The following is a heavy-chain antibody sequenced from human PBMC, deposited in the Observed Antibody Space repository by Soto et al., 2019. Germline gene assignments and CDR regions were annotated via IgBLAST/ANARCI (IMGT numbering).Heavy chain of an antibody. J-gene: IGHJ3*02. CDR1: GFTFNNYA. CDR3: VKDSPPRPGSLVDAFDI. V-gene: IGHV3-23*01. Sequence: EVQLLESGGGLVQPGGSLRLSCAASGFTFNNYALSWVRQAPGKGLEWVSGISGTGGSTFYADSVKGRFTISRDNSKSTLYLQMNSLRAEDTAVHYCVKDSPPRPGSLVDAFDIWGQGKMVTVSS. D-gene: IGHD3-10*01. CDR2: ISGTGGST.